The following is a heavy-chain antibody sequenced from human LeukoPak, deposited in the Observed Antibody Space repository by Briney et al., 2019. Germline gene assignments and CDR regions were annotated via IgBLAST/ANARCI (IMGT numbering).Heavy chain of an antibody. CDR1: GGSLSGYY. D-gene: IGHD3-22*01. J-gene: IGHJ4*02. V-gene: IGHV4-34*01. CDR2: INHSGST. Sequence: KPSETLSLTCAVYGGSLSGYYWSWIRQPPGKGLEWIGEINHSGSTNYNPSLKSRATISVDTSKNQFSLKLSSVTAADTAVYYCARGPPSHHSSGYYWNYWGQGTLVTVSS. CDR3: ARGPPSHHSSGYYWNY.